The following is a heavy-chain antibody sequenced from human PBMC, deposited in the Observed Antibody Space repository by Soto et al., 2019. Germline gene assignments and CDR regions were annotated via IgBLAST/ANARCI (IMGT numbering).Heavy chain of an antibody. D-gene: IGHD5-18*01. CDR2: INHSGST. Sequence: SETLSLTCAVYGGSFSGYYWSWIRQPPGKGLEWIGEINHSGSTNYNPSLESRVTISVDKSRNRFSLKLTSVTAADTAVYYCARAAPRTVNIETTLVFDYWGQGALVTVSS. CDR3: ARAAPRTVNIETTLVFDY. J-gene: IGHJ4*02. CDR1: GGSFSGYY. V-gene: IGHV4-34*01.